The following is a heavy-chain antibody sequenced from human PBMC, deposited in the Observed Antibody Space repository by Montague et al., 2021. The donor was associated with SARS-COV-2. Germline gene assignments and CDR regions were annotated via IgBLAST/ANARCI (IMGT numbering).Heavy chain of an antibody. CDR3: AATSGDIVVVVAAYYGMDV. J-gene: IGHJ6*02. CDR2: ISSSGSTI. V-gene: IGHV3-48*03. D-gene: IGHD2-15*01. CDR1: GFTFSSYE. Sequence: SLSLSLSASGFTFSSYEMNWVRQAPGKGLEWVSYISSSGSTIYYADSVKGRFTISRDNAKNSLYLQMNSLRAEDTAVYYCAATSGDIVVVVAAYYGMDVWGQGTTVTVSS.